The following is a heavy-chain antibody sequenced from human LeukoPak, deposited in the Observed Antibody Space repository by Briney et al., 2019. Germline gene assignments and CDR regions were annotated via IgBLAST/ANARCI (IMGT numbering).Heavy chain of an antibody. CDR3: ARPAYYDSSVPSLLY. J-gene: IGHJ4*02. CDR1: GFTFSSYA. V-gene: IGHV3-30-3*01. Sequence: GRSLRLSCAAAGFTFSSYAMHWVRLAPGKGLEWEAVISYDGSNKYYADSVKGRFTISRDNSKNTLYLQMNSLRAEDTAVYYCARPAYYDSSVPSLLYWGQGTLVTVSS. D-gene: IGHD3-22*01. CDR2: ISYDGSNK.